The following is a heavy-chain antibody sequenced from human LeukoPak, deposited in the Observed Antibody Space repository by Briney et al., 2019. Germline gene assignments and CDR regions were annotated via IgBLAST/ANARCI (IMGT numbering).Heavy chain of an antibody. CDR1: GFTFSSYG. D-gene: IGHD2-15*01. V-gene: IGHV3-30*18. J-gene: IGHJ4*02. CDR3: AKDRGYCSGGSCATTVYYFDY. CDR2: ISYDGSNK. Sequence: GRSLRLSCAASGFTFSSYGMHWVRQAPGKGLEWVAVISYDGSNKYYADSVKGRFTISRDNSKNTLYLQMNSLRAEDTAVYYCAKDRGYCSGGSCATTVYYFDYWGQGSLVTVSS.